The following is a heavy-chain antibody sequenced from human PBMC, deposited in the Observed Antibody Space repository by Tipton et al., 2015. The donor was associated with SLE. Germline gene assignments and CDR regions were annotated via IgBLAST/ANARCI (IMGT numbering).Heavy chain of an antibody. Sequence: TLSLTCDVSGGSVIGKNWWSWLRQRPGKGPEWIAEIFQNGNTNYNPSLRSRVTISMDKSRNQCFLKLNSVTAADTAVYYCARRGVVSRFDPWGQGTLVTVSS. CDR3: ARRGVVSRFDP. CDR1: GGSVIGKNW. D-gene: IGHD2-8*02. J-gene: IGHJ5*02. V-gene: IGHV4-4*02. CDR2: IFQNGNT.